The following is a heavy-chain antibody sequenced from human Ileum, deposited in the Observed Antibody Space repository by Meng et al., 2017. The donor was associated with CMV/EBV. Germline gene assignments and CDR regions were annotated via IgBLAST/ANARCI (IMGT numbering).Heavy chain of an antibody. CDR3: ARVDCSRSSCYLGNGMYDL. Sequence: SETLSLTCTVSGGSITSGGFYWSWIRQHPGKGLEWIGYIHHSGSPYYSPLLKSRIIMSVDTSQNQFSLKLRSVTAADTAVYYCARVDCSRSSCYLGNGMYDLWGQGTLVTVSS. CDR2: IHHSGSP. CDR1: GGSITSGGFY. J-gene: IGHJ5*02. D-gene: IGHD2-2*01. V-gene: IGHV4-31*03.